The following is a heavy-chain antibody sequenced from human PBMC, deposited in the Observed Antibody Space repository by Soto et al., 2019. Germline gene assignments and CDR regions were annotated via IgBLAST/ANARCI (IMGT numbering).Heavy chain of an antibody. Sequence: AGGSLRLSCAASGFTFSVSAMHWVRHASGKGLEWVGRIRSKASSYATAYAASVKGRFTISRDDSKNTAYLQMNSLKTEDTAVYYCTRHPEYCSGGSCYLAFDYWGQGTLVTVSS. D-gene: IGHD2-15*01. J-gene: IGHJ4*02. CDR3: TRHPEYCSGGSCYLAFDY. CDR1: GFTFSVSA. V-gene: IGHV3-73*01. CDR2: IRSKASSYAT.